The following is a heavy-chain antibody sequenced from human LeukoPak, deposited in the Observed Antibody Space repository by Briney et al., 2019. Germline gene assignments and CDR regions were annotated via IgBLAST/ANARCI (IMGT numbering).Heavy chain of an antibody. CDR1: GGSISSSSYY. CDR2: IYYSGST. J-gene: IGHJ5*02. V-gene: IGHV4-39*01. CDR3: ARHPVTTEAGTFDP. Sequence: SETLSLTCTVSGGSISSSSYYWGWIRQPPGKGLEWIGSIYYSGSTYYNPSLKSRVTISVDTSKNQFSLKLSSVTAADTAVYYCARHPVTTEAGTFDPWGQGTLVTVSS. D-gene: IGHD4-17*01.